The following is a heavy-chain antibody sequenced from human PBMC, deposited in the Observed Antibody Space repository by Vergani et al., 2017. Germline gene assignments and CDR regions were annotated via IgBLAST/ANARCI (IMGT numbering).Heavy chain of an antibody. CDR1: GYTFTSYY. J-gene: IGHJ4*02. CDR2: INPNSGGT. Sequence: QVQLVQCGAEVKKPGASVKVSCKASGYTFTSYYMHWVRQAPGQGLEWMGWINPNSGGTNYAQKFQGRVTMTRDTSISRAYMELSMLRSDDTAVYDCARALSRAVGYYESSGPGYWGQGTLVTVSS. CDR3: ARALSRAVGYYESSGPGY. D-gene: IGHD3-22*01. V-gene: IGHV1-2*02.